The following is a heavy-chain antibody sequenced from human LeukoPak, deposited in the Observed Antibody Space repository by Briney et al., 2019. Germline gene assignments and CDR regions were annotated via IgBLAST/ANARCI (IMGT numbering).Heavy chain of an antibody. J-gene: IGHJ6*02. CDR1: GGPFSGYY. Sequence: SETLSLTCEVHGGPFSGYYWSWIRQSPGKGLEWIGEINHTGRSHYNPSVESRVTISVDTSKNQFSLRLSSVTAADTGVYFCARARSARWGLDVWCQGTTVSVSS. D-gene: IGHD4-23*01. CDR2: INHTGRS. CDR3: ARARSARWGLDV. V-gene: IGHV4-34*01.